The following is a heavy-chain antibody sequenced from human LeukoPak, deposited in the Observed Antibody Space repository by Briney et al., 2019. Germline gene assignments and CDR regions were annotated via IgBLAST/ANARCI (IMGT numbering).Heavy chain of an antibody. Sequence: GASVKVSCKASGYTFTGYYMHWVRQAPGQGLEWMGWINPNSGGTNYAQKFQGRVTMTRDTSISTAYMELSRLRSDDTAVYYCARVRVVVAATGYYYYGMDVWGQGTTVTVSS. V-gene: IGHV1-2*02. CDR3: ARVRVVVAATGYYYYGMDV. J-gene: IGHJ6*02. D-gene: IGHD2-15*01. CDR2: INPNSGGT. CDR1: GYTFTGYY.